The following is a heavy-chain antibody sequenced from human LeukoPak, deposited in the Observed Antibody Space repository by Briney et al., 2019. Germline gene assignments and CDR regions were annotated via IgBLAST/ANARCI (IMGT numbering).Heavy chain of an antibody. V-gene: IGHV4-39*01. J-gene: IGHJ4*02. CDR2: IYYSGST. CDR3: ASRYFDWLPVF. CDR1: GGSISSSSYY. D-gene: IGHD3-9*01. Sequence: SETLSLTCTVSGGSISSSSYYWGWIRQPPGKGLEWIGSIYYSGSTYYNPSLKSRVTISVDTSKNQFSLKLSSVTAADTAVYYCASRYFDWLPVFWGQGTLVTVSS.